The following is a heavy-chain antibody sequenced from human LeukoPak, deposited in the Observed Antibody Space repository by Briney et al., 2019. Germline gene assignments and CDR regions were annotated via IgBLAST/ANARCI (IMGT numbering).Heavy chain of an antibody. CDR2: IYHSRST. CDR3: ARHNRPATDDFWSGYYFRILSPFDY. J-gene: IGHJ4*02. D-gene: IGHD3-3*01. Sequence: SETLSLTCAVSGYSISSGYYWGWIRQPPGKGLEWIGSIYHSRSTYYNPYLKSRVTISVDTSKNQFSLKLSSVTAADTAVYYCARHNRPATDDFWSGYYFRILSPFDYWGQGTLVTVSS. V-gene: IGHV4-38-2*01. CDR1: GYSISSGYY.